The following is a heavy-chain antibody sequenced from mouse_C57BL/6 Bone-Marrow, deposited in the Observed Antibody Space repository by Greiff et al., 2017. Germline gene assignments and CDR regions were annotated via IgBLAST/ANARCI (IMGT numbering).Heavy chain of an antibody. V-gene: IGHV5-17*01. J-gene: IGHJ2*01. Sequence: EVMLVESGGGLVKPGGSLKLSCAASGFTFSDYGMHWVRQAPEKGLEWVAYISCGSSTVYYADPVKGRFTISRDNAKNTLFLQMTSLRSEDTAMYYCARRRTSIDYWGQGTTLTVSS. CDR2: ISCGSSTV. CDR3: ARRRTSIDY. CDR1: GFTFSDYG.